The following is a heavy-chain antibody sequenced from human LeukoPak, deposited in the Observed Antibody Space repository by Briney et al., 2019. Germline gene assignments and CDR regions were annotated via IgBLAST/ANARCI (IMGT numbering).Heavy chain of an antibody. CDR3: ARSSTYYYDSSGYYDFGY. CDR2: INPNSGGT. Sequence: ASVKVSCKASGYTFTGYYMHWVRQAPGQGLEWMGRINPNSGGTNYAQKFQGRVTMTRDTSISTAYMELSRLRSDDTAVYYCARSSTYYYDSSGYYDFGYWGQGTLVTVSS. D-gene: IGHD3-22*01. CDR1: GYTFTGYY. J-gene: IGHJ4*02. V-gene: IGHV1-2*06.